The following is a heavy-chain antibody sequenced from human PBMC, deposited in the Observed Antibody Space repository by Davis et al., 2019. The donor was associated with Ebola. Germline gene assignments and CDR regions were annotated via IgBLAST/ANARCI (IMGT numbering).Heavy chain of an antibody. CDR1: GGSISSSSYY. CDR3: ARGSGYVDY. J-gene: IGHJ4*02. V-gene: IGHV4-39*01. CDR2: IYYSGST. Sequence: SETLSLTCTVSGGSISSSSYYWGWIRQPPGKGLEWIGSIYYSGSTYYNPSLKSRVTISVDTSKNQFSLQLNSVTPEDTAVYYCARGSGYVDYWGQGTLVTVSS. D-gene: IGHD6-19*01.